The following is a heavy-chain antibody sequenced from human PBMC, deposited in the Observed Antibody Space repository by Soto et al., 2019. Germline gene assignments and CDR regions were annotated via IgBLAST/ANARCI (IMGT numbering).Heavy chain of an antibody. CDR2: IKSKTDGGTT. CDR3: TTIANIAAAGSFDY. J-gene: IGHJ4*02. D-gene: IGHD6-13*01. Sequence: EVQLVESGGGLVKPGGSLRLSCAAFGFTFNNAWMSWVRQAPGKGLQWVDRIKSKTDGGTTDYAAPVKGRFTISRDDSKNTLYLQMNSLKTADTAVYYCTTIANIAAAGSFDYWGQGTLVTVSS. CDR1: GFTFNNAW. V-gene: IGHV3-15*01.